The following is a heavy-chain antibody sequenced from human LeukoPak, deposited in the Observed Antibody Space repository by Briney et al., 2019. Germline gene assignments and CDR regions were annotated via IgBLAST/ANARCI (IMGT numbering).Heavy chain of an antibody. Sequence: PGGSLRLSCEASGFTVSSNDMSWVRQAPGKGLEWVSVIYSGGTTDYADSVKGRFTISRDNSKNTLYLQMNSLRADDTAVYYCARGPRGFDPWGQETLVTVSS. J-gene: IGHJ5*02. CDR1: GFTVSSND. CDR2: IYSGGTT. V-gene: IGHV3-53*01. CDR3: ARGPRGFDP.